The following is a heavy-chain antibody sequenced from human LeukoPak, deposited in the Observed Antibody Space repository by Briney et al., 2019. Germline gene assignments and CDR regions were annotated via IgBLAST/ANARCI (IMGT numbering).Heavy chain of an antibody. Sequence: PSETLSLTCTVSGGSISSGGYYWSWIRQPPGKGLEWIGYIYHSGSTYYNPSLKSRVTISVDTSKNQFSLKLSSVTAADTAVYYCARRKRWLQFDYWGQGTLVTVSS. CDR1: GGSISSGGYY. J-gene: IGHJ4*02. CDR3: ARRKRWLQFDY. CDR2: IYHSGST. V-gene: IGHV4-30-2*05. D-gene: IGHD5-24*01.